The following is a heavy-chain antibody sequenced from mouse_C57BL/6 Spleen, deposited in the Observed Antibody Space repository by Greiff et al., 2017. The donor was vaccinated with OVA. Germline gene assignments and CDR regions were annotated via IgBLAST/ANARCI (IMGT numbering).Heavy chain of an antibody. Sequence: QVQLQQPGAELVMPGASVKLSCKASGYTFTSYWMHWVKQRPGQGLEWIGEIDPSDSYPNYNQKFKGKSTLTVDKSSSTAYMQLSSLTSEDSAVYYCARLNYYGSSYEYFDYWGQGTTLTVSS. D-gene: IGHD1-1*01. CDR3: ARLNYYGSSYEYFDY. CDR1: GYTFTSYW. J-gene: IGHJ2*01. CDR2: IDPSDSYP. V-gene: IGHV1-69*01.